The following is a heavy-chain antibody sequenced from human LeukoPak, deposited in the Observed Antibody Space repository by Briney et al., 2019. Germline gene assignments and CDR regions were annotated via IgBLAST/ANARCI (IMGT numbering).Heavy chain of an antibody. D-gene: IGHD3-10*01. CDR3: ASVKRITYYYYYMDV. CDR2: INPNSGGT. V-gene: IGHV1-2*02. CDR1: GYTFTGYY. J-gene: IGHJ6*03. Sequence: ASVKVSCKASGYTFTGYYMHWVRQAPGQGLEWMGWINPNSGGTNYAQKFQGRVTMTRDTSISTAYMELSRLRSDDTAVYYCASVKRITYYYYYMDVWGKGTTVTVSS.